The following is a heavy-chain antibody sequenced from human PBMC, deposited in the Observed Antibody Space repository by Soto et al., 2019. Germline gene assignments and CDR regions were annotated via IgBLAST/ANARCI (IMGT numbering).Heavy chain of an antibody. CDR2: IRGSGGNT. CDR3: ARVKPQNLSSGWYGCDDI. Sequence: EVQLLESGGGLVQPGGSLRLSCAASGFTFSTYAMSWVRQAPGKGLEWVATIRGSGGNTHYADSVKGRFTTSRDNSEKTVYLQMNSLRAEDTAVYYCARVKPQNLSSGWYGCDDICGNGTMVTVSS. J-gene: IGHJ3*02. CDR1: GFTFSTYA. D-gene: IGHD6-19*01. V-gene: IGHV3-23*01.